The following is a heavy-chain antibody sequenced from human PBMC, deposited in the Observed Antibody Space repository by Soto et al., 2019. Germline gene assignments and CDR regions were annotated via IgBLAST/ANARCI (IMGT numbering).Heavy chain of an antibody. CDR1: GGTSSNFV. J-gene: IGHJ6*02. V-gene: IGHV1-69*06. Sequence: QMRLVQSGAEVKNSGSSVKVSCKASGGTSSNFVITWVRQVPGQGLEWLGCILPMFGAVKYAQKFQDRLTITADRSTNTASMDLGSLRSEDTAVYYCARPKRSGYDRGDSYYHTMDVWGHGTTVTVS. D-gene: IGHD3-3*01. CDR3: ARPKRSGYDRGDSYYHTMDV. CDR2: ILPMFGAV.